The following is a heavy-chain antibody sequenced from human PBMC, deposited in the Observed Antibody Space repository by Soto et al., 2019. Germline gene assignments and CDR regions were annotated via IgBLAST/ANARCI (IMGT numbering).Heavy chain of an antibody. CDR3: VREFAPGSPNYDY. V-gene: IGHV3-23*01. CDR2: LTRAGTT. CDR1: GFTFSTYA. Sequence: HPGGSLRLSCVASGFTFSTYAMSWVRQAPQKGLEWVSTLTRAGTTVYAASVRGRFTISRDNSKNTLYLQMDSLRAEDTAVYYFVREFAPGSPNYDYWGLGTLVTVSS. D-gene: IGHD3-10*01. J-gene: IGHJ4*02.